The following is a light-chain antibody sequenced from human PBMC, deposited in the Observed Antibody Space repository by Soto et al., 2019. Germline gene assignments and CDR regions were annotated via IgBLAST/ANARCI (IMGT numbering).Light chain of an antibody. CDR2: GAS. V-gene: IGKV1-9*01. J-gene: IGKJ3*01. CDR3: QQLNSFPIP. Sequence: IQLTHSPSSLSASVGDRVTISFRASQGIANFLAWYQQKPGKAPKLLIYGASTLQSGVPSRFSGSGSGTDFTLTISSLQPEDFATYYCQQLNSFPIPFGPGTKVDIK. CDR1: QGIANF.